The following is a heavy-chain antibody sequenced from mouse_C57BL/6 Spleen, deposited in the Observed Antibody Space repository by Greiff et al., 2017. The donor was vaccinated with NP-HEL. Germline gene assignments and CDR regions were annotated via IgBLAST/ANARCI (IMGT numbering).Heavy chain of an antibody. J-gene: IGHJ1*03. CDR3: TTFNYGSFYWYFDV. CDR1: GFNIKDYY. D-gene: IGHD1-1*01. V-gene: IGHV14-1*01. CDR2: IDPEDGDT. Sequence: VQLKESGAELVRPGASVKLSCTASGFNIKDYYMHWVKQRPEQGLEWIGRIDPEDGDTEYAPKFQGKATMTADTSSNTAYLQLSSLTSEDTAVYYCTTFNYGSFYWYFDVWGTGTTVTVSS.